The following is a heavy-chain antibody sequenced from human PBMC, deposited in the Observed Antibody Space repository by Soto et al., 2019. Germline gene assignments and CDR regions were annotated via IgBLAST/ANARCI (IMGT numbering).Heavy chain of an antibody. CDR2: ISAYNGNT. V-gene: IGHV1-18*01. Sequence: ASVKVSCKASGYTFINYGISWVRQAPGQGREWMGWISAYNGNTNYAQTLQAGVTMTTDTSTSTAYMELRSLRSDDTAVYYCARDPIAASGSDFDYWGQGTLVTVS. CDR1: GYTFINYG. CDR3: ARDPIAASGSDFDY. J-gene: IGHJ4*02. D-gene: IGHD6-13*01.